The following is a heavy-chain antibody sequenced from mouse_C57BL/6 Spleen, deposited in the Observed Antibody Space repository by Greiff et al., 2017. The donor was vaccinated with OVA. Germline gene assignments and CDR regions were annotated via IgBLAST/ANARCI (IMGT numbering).Heavy chain of an antibody. Sequence: DVKLVESGGGLVKPGGSLKLSCAASGFTFSSYTMSWVRQTPEKRLEWVATISGGGGNTYYPDSVKGRFTISRDNAKNTLYLQMSSLRSEDTALYYCARGIYDGYFTFAYWGQGTLVTVSA. CDR2: ISGGGGNT. V-gene: IGHV5-9*01. CDR3: ARGIYDGYFTFAY. D-gene: IGHD2-3*01. CDR1: GFTFSSYT. J-gene: IGHJ3*01.